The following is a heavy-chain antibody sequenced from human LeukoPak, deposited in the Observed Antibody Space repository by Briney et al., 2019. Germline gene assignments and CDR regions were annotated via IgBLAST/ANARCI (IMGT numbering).Heavy chain of an antibody. V-gene: IGHV3-23*01. CDR2: ISGSGGST. J-gene: IGHJ6*02. Sequence: GGSRRLSCAASGFTFSGNAMSWVRQAPGKGLEWVSAISGSGGSTYYADSVKGRFTISRDNSKNTLYLQMNSLRAEDTAVYYCASSYYYGSGSYYIYYYGMDVWGQGTTVTVSS. D-gene: IGHD3-10*01. CDR3: ASSYYYGSGSYYIYYYGMDV. CDR1: GFTFSGNA.